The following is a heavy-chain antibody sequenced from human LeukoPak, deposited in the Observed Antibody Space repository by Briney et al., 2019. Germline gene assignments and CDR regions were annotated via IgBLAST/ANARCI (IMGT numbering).Heavy chain of an antibody. CDR1: GGTFSSYA. D-gene: IGHD3-22*01. Sequence: SVKVSCKASGGTFSSYAISWVRQAPGHGLEWMGGIIPIFGTANYAQKFQGRVTITADESTSTAYMELSSLRSEDTAVYYCARSIYYDSSGYYRGCLAFDIWGQGTMVTVSS. CDR2: IIPIFGTA. J-gene: IGHJ3*02. CDR3: ARSIYYDSSGYYRGCLAFDI. V-gene: IGHV1-69*13.